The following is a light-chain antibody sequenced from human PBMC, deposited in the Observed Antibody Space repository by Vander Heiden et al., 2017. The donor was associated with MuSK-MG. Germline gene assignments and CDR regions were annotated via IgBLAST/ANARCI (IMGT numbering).Light chain of an antibody. CDR2: GAA. CDR3: QQDGSSVT. Sequence: EIVLAQSPDTLSLSPGDRATLSCRASQSLTSSYIAWYQQKPGQAPRLLIYGAATRATGIPDRFSGRGSGTESSLTVSRLEPEDFVVYYCQQDGSSVTFGGGTKVEIK. CDR1: QSLTSSY. V-gene: IGKV3-20*01. J-gene: IGKJ4*01.